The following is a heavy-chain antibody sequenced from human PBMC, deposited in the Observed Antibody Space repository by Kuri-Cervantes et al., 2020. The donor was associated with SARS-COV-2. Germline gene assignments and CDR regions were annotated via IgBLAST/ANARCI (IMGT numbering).Heavy chain of an antibody. CDR3: ARESALLSLDY. CDR1: GFTFSSYS. Sequence: GGSLRLSCAASGFTFSSYSMNWVRQAPGKGLEWVSSISSSSSYTYYADSVKGRFTISRDNAKNSLYLQMNSLRAEDTAVYYCARESALLSLDYWGQGTLVTVSS. CDR2: ISSSSSYT. J-gene: IGHJ4*02. D-gene: IGHD2-8*01. V-gene: IGHV3-21*01.